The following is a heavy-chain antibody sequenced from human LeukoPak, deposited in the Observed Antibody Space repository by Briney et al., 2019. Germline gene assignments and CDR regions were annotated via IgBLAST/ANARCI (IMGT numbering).Heavy chain of an antibody. CDR2: INAGNGNT. V-gene: IGHV1-3*01. Sequence: ASVKVSCKASGYTFTSYAMHWVRQAPGQRLEWMGWINAGNGNTKYSQKFQGRVTITRDTSASTAYMELSSLRSEDTAVYYCARGWTDYYDSRPFDYWGQGTLVTVSS. J-gene: IGHJ4*02. D-gene: IGHD3-22*01. CDR3: ARGWTDYYDSRPFDY. CDR1: GYTFTSYA.